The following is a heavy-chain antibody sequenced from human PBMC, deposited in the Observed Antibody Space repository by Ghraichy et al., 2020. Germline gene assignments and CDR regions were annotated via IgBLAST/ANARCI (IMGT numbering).Heavy chain of an antibody. CDR1: GGSISSGGYY. D-gene: IGHD6-13*01. CDR3: ARDAPGIADAWGMDV. V-gene: IGHV4-31*03. Sequence: SETLSLTCTVSGGSISSGGYYWSWIRQHPGKGLEWIGYIYYSGSTYYNPSLKSRVTISVDTSKNQFSLKLSSVTAADTAVYYCARDAPGIADAWGMDVWGQGATVTVSS. J-gene: IGHJ6*02. CDR2: IYYSGST.